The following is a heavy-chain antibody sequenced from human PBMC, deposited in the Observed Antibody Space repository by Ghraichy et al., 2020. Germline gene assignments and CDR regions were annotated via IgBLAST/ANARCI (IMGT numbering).Heavy chain of an antibody. D-gene: IGHD6-13*01. CDR1: GFTFSSYG. J-gene: IGHJ4*02. Sequence: GGSLRLSCAASGFTFSSYGMHWVRQAPGKGLEWVAVIWYDGSNKYYADSVKGRFTISRDNSKNTLYLQMNSLRAEDTAVYYCARDIAAAGTPGYWGQGTLVTVSS. CDR2: IWYDGSNK. CDR3: ARDIAAAGTPGY. V-gene: IGHV3-33*01.